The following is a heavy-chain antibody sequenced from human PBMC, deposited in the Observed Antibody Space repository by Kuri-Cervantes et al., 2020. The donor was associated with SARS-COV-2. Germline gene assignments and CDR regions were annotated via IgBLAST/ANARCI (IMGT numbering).Heavy chain of an antibody. D-gene: IGHD3-22*01. Sequence: SETLSLTCTVSGGSVSSGSYYWSWIRQPPGKGLEWIGYIYYSGSTNYNPSLKSRVTISVGTSKNQFSLKLSSVTAADTALYYCARELGGYYYDSSGYYHYYYYGMDVWGQGTTVTVSS. J-gene: IGHJ6*02. V-gene: IGHV4-61*01. CDR2: IYYSGST. CDR1: GGSVSSGSYY. CDR3: ARELGGYYYDSSGYYHYYYYGMDV.